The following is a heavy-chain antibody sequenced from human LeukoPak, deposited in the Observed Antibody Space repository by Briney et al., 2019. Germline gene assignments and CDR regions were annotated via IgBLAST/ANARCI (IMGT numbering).Heavy chain of an antibody. D-gene: IGHD1-1*01. J-gene: IGHJ4*02. V-gene: IGHV3-7*01. Sequence: LAGRSLRLSCAASGFTFSSYAMSWVRQAPGKGLEWVANLKQDGSEKYYVDSVKGRFTISRDNAKNSVFLQMSSLRAEDTAVYYCARVVMATGPRQYFDYWGQGALVTVSS. CDR1: GFTFSSYA. CDR3: ARVVMATGPRQYFDY. CDR2: LKQDGSEK.